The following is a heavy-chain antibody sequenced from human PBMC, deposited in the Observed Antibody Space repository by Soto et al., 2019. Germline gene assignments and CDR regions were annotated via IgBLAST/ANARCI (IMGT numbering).Heavy chain of an antibody. J-gene: IGHJ4*02. D-gene: IGHD3-10*01. Sequence: EVQLVESGGGLVQPGGSLRLSCAASGFTFSDYYMDWVRQAPGKGLEWVGRVRKKVNSYTTEYAASVKGRFTISRDDSKNSVYLQMSSLKTDDTAVYYCVRVRGGGTFHFDYWGQGNLVTVSS. CDR1: GFTFSDYY. V-gene: IGHV3-72*01. CDR2: VRKKVNSYTT. CDR3: VRVRGGGTFHFDY.